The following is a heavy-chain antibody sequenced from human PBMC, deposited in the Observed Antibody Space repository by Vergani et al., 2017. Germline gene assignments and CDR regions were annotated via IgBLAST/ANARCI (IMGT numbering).Heavy chain of an antibody. CDR2: ISGSGGST. CDR1: GFTFSSYA. Sequence: EVQLLESGGGLVQPGGSLRLSCAASGFTFSSYAMSWVRQAPGKGLEWVSAISGSGGSTYYADSVKGRFTISRDNSKNTLYLQMNSLSAEDTAVYYCAKHSGAGWFGELSFDYWGQGTLVTVSS. J-gene: IGHJ4*02. D-gene: IGHD3-10*01. V-gene: IGHV3-23*01. CDR3: AKHSGAGWFGELSFDY.